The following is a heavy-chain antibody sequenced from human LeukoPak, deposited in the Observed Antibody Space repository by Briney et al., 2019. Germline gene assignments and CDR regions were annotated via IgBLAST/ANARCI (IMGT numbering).Heavy chain of an antibody. D-gene: IGHD5-18*01. CDR2: FYHSGNT. V-gene: IGHV4-61*08. J-gene: IGHJ4*02. Sequence: SETLSLTCTVSGDSVNSGAYYWSWNRPPPGRGLDWIGSFYHSGNTDYSPPLKSRFTISVDTSKNQFSLTLRSVTSADTAVYYCARGNIVGYSYGYLGFFDYWGQGTLVPVSS. CDR1: GDSVNSGAYY. CDR3: ARGNIVGYSYGYLGFFDY.